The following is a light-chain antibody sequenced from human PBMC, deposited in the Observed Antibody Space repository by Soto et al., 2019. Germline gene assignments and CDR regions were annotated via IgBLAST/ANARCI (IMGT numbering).Light chain of an antibody. CDR3: QQNYSPPPIT. V-gene: IGKV1-39*01. CDR1: QNINNY. CDR2: AAS. J-gene: IGKJ5*01. Sequence: DIQMTQSPSSLSASVGDRVTITCQASQNINNYLNWYQQKPGKAPKLLIYAASSLQSGVPSRFSGSGSGTHFTLTISSLQPEDFATYYCQQNYSPPPITFGQGTRLEIK.